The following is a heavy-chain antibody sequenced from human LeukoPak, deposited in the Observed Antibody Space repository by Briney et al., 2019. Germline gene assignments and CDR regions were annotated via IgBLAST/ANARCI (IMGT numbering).Heavy chain of an antibody. V-gene: IGHV3-53*01. CDR1: GFNVSSSY. CDR3: ASPLSGQSFDI. CDR2: IYSGGTT. Sequence: GGSLRLSCAASGFNVSSSYMSWVRQAPGXGLEWVSIIYSGGTTYYADSVRGRFTVSRDKSKNTLYLQMNSLRAEDTAVYYCASPLSGQSFDIWGQGTMVTVSS. J-gene: IGHJ3*02. D-gene: IGHD5-12*01.